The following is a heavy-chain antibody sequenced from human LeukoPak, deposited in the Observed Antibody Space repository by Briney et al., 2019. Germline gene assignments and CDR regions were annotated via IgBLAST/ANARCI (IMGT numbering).Heavy chain of an antibody. CDR3: ARGAYCGGDCSSSDAFDI. CDR1: DYTFINYG. V-gene: IGHV1-18*01. J-gene: IGHJ3*02. Sequence: ASMKVSCKASDYTFINYGVSWVRQAPGQGLEWMGWISAYNGNTNYAQNLQGRVTMTTDTSTSTGYLELRSLRSDDTAVYYCARGAYCGGDCSSSDAFDIWGQGTMVTVSS. CDR2: ISAYNGNT. D-gene: IGHD2-21*02.